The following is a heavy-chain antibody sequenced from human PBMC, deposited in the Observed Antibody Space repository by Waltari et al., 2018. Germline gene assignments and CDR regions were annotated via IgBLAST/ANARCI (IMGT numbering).Heavy chain of an antibody. V-gene: IGHV4-34*01. CDR2: INHSGST. J-gene: IGHJ5*02. Sequence: QVQLQQWGAGLLKPSETLSLTCAVYGGSFSGYYWSWIRHPPGKGLEWIGEINHSGSTNDNPSLKSRVTISGDTSKNQVSLKLSAVTAADTAVYYCARRLAAAGTGWFDPWGQGTLVTVSS. D-gene: IGHD6-13*01. CDR1: GGSFSGYY. CDR3: ARRLAAAGTGWFDP.